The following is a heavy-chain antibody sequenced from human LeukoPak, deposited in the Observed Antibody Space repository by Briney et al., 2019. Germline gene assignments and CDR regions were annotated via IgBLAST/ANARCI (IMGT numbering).Heavy chain of an antibody. CDR2: IYYSGST. J-gene: IGHJ6*03. Sequence: SETLSLTCTVSGGSTSSYYWSWIRQPPGKGLEWIGYIYYSGSTNYNPSLKSRVTISVDTSKNQFSLKLSSVTAADTAVYYCARLSDYSKSYYYYYMDVWGKGTTVTVSS. D-gene: IGHD4-11*01. V-gene: IGHV4-59*12. CDR3: ARLSDYSKSYYYYYMDV. CDR1: GGSTSSYY.